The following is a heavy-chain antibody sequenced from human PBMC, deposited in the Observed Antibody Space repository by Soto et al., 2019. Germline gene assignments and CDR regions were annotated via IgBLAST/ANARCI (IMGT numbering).Heavy chain of an antibody. CDR1: GFTFSSYG. V-gene: IGHV3-30*18. D-gene: IGHD6-19*01. CDR3: AKDQSLNSLAVAGTSYFDY. J-gene: IGHJ4*02. CDR2: ISYDGSNK. Sequence: PGGSLRLSCAASGFTFSSYGMHWVRQAPGKGLEWVAVISYDGSNKYYADSVKGRFTISRDNSKNTLYLQMNSLRAEDTAVYYCAKDQSLNSLAVAGTSYFDYWGQGTLVTVSS.